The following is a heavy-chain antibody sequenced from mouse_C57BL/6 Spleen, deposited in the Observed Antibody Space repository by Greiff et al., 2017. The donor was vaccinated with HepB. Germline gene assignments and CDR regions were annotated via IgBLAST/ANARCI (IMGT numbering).Heavy chain of an antibody. J-gene: IGHJ2*01. CDR3: TGPPSTVVADYFDY. V-gene: IGHV6-3*01. Sequence: EVQVVESGGGLVQPGGSMKLSCVASGFTFSNYWMNWVRQSPEKGLEWVAQIRLKSDNYATHYAESVKGRFTISRDDSKSSVYLQMNNLRAEDTGIYYCTGPPSTVVADYFDYWGQGTTLTVSS. CDR1: GFTFSNYW. CDR2: IRLKSDNYAT. D-gene: IGHD1-1*01.